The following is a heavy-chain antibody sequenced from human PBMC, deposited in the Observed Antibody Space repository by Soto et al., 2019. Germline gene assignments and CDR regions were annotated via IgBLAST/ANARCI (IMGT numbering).Heavy chain of an antibody. V-gene: IGHV6-1*01. CDR1: GDSVSSNSAA. D-gene: IGHD3-3*01. CDR3: ARIMTIFGGVTDPYYYYYGMDV. Sequence: SQTLSLTCAISGDSVSSNSAAWNWIRQSPSRGLEWLGRTYYRSKWYNDYAVSVKSRITINPDTSKNQFSLQLNSVTPEDTAVYYCARIMTIFGGVTDPYYYYYGMDVWGQGNTVTVS. J-gene: IGHJ6*02. CDR2: TYYRSKWYN.